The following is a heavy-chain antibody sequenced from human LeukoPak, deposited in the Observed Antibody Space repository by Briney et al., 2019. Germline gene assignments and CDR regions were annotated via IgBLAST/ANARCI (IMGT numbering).Heavy chain of an antibody. CDR1: GGTFSSYA. V-gene: IGHV3-30*04. CDR3: ARDGRYCSSTGCQNYYYGMDV. Sequence: SCKASGGTFSSYAISWVRQAPGKGLEWVAVISYDGSNKYYADSVKGRFTISRDNSKNTLYLQMNSLRAEDTAVYYCARDGRYCSSTGCQNYYYGMDVWGQGTTVTVSS. CDR2: ISYDGSNK. J-gene: IGHJ6*02. D-gene: IGHD2-2*01.